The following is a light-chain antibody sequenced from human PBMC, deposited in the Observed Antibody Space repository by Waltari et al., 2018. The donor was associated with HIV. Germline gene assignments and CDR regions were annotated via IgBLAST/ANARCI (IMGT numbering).Light chain of an antibody. CDR2: EVS. CDR1: SSDGGGYNL. Sequence: QSALTQTASVSGSPGPSITIPCTGTSSDGGGYNLVSWYQQHPGKAPKLMIYEVSKRPSGVSNRFSGSKSGNTASLTISGLQAEDEADYYCCAYAGSTTYVIFGGGTKLTVL. J-gene: IGLJ2*01. CDR3: CAYAGSTTYVI. V-gene: IGLV2-23*02.